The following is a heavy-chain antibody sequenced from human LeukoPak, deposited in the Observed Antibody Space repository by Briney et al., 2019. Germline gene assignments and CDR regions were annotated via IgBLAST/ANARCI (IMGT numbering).Heavy chain of an antibody. CDR3: AREGTSGTHLNWFDP. V-gene: IGHV4-59*01. CDR2: ILGSGSN. J-gene: IGHJ5*02. D-gene: IGHD1-1*01. CDR1: GGSLSSYY. Sequence: PSETLSLTWPVDGGSLSSYYWSWIRQPPGKGLEWIGYILGSGSNNYNPSLKSRVTLSVDTAKNQFSLKLSSVTAADAAVYYCAREGTSGTHLNWFDPWGQGTLVTVSS.